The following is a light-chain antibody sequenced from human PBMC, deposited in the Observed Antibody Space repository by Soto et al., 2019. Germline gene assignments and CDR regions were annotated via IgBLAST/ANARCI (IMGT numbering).Light chain of an antibody. J-gene: IGKJ2*01. CDR1: QTISHY. Sequence: DIQMTQSPSSLSASVGDRVTITCRASQTISHYLNWYRQQPGKAPKILIYAASNLQSGFPSRFSGRGSGTEFTLIINSLHPEDFATYFSQQSSSTPYTFGQGTRLEIK. CDR2: AAS. CDR3: QQSSSTPYT. V-gene: IGKV1-39*01.